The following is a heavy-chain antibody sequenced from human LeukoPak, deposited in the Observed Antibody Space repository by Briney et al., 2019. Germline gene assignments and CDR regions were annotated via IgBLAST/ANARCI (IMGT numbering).Heavy chain of an antibody. Sequence: SVKVSCKASGGTFSSYAISWVRQAPGQGLEWMGGIIPIFGTANYAQKFQGRVPITADESTSTAYMELSSLRSEDTAVYYCAHSSGYYYGGGFDYWGQGTLVTVSS. CDR3: AHSSGYYYGGGFDY. D-gene: IGHD3-22*01. J-gene: IGHJ4*02. V-gene: IGHV1-69*13. CDR1: GGTFSSYA. CDR2: IIPIFGTA.